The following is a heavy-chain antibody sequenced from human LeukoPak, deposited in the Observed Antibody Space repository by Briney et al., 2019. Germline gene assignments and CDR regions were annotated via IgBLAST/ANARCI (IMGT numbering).Heavy chain of an antibody. V-gene: IGHV3-30-3*01. D-gene: IGHD1-26*01. CDR1: GFTFSSYA. J-gene: IGHJ4*02. Sequence: GRSLRLSCAASGFTFSSYAMHWVRQAPGKGLEWVAVISYDGSNKYYADSVKGRFTISRDNSKNTLYPQMNSLRAEDTAVYYCARERYPNTGIVGATHFDYWGQGTLVTVSS. CDR3: ARERYPNTGIVGATHFDY. CDR2: ISYDGSNK.